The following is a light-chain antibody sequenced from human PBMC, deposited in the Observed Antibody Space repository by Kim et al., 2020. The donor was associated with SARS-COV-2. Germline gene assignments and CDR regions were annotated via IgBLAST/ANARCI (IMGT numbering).Light chain of an antibody. V-gene: IGLV1-36*01. Sequence: QRVIIFYCRSSYFDGNNSVNWYQQHPGKAPKLIIYDINQRPSGVSDRFSGSKSGTSASLAISGLQSEDEADYYCRAWADSLNGWVFGGGTQLTVL. J-gene: IGLJ2*01. CDR3: RAWADSLNGWV. CDR2: DIN. CDR1: SYFDGNNS.